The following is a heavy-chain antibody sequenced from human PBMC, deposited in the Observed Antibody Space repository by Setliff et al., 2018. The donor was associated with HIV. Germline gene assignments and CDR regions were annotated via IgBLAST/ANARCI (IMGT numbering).Heavy chain of an antibody. CDR3: ARGGVLDYDLNFDY. Sequence: PSETLSLTCTVSGGSISSGEYYWNWIRQHPGKGLGRIGYISYSGSTYYNPSLKSRPAISVDTSKNQFSLKLSSVTAADTAVYYCARGGVLDYDLNFDYWGQGTLVTVSS. V-gene: IGHV4-31*02. J-gene: IGHJ4*02. CDR2: ISYSGST. CDR1: GGSISSGEYY. D-gene: IGHD3-3*01.